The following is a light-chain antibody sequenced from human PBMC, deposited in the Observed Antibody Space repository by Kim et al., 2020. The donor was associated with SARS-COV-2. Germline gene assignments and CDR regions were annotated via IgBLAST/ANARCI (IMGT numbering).Light chain of an antibody. V-gene: IGLV3-21*04. CDR2: YDS. CDR1: NIGSKS. Sequence: PGKTARITCGGNNIGSKSVHWYQQRPGQAPVLVIYYDSDRPSGIPERLSGSNSGNTATLTISRVEAGDEADYYCHVWDSSSDHWVFGGGTQLTVL. J-gene: IGLJ3*02. CDR3: HVWDSSSDHWV.